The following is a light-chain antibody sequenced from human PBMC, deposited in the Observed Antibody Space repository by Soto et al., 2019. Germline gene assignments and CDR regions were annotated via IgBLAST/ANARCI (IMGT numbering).Light chain of an antibody. CDR2: DVN. Sequence: QSVLTQPASVSGSPGQSITISCTGTSSDIAAFTFVSWYQQHPGKVPKLMIFDVNRRPSGVSDRFSGSKSGNTASLTISGLQAEDEGDYYCSSYTSSSTHVFGSGTKVTVL. CDR3: SSYTSSSTHV. J-gene: IGLJ1*01. V-gene: IGLV2-14*03. CDR1: SSDIAAFTF.